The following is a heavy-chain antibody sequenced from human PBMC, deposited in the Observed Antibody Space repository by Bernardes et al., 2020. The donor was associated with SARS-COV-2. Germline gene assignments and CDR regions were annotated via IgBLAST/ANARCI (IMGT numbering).Heavy chain of an antibody. J-gene: IGHJ6*02. CDR3: AREMITFGGVIVAHYYYYGMDV. CDR1: GFTFSSYW. V-gene: IGHV3-7*01. Sequence: GGSLRLSCAASGFTFSSYWMSWVRQAPGKGLEWVANIKQDGSEKYYVDSVKGRFTISRDNAKNSLYLQMNSLRAEDTAVYYCAREMITFGGVIVAHYYYYGMDVWGQGTTVTVSS. CDR2: IKQDGSEK. D-gene: IGHD3-16*02.